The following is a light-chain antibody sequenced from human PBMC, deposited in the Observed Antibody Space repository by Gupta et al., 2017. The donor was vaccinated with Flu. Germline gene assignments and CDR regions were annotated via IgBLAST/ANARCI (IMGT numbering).Light chain of an antibody. J-gene: IGLJ1*01. Sequence: SLSISCTGTGSDVGGDNYVSWDQQHPGKAPKLIIHDVSRRPSGVPDRFSGSKSGNTASLTISVLQAEDEADYYCCSYAVSYTFVFETGTKVTVL. CDR1: GSDVGGDNY. V-gene: IGLV2-11*03. CDR2: DVS. CDR3: CSYAVSYTFV.